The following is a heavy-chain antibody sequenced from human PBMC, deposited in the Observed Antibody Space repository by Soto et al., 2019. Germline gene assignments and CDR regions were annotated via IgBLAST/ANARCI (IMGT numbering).Heavy chain of an antibody. CDR1: GGSINSNNYY. J-gene: IGHJ6*02. V-gene: IGHV4-39*01. Sequence: SETLSLTCSVSGGSINSNNYYWSWIRQHPGKGLEWIGYIYFTGSTYYNPSLKSRVTISVDTSKNQFSLNLSSVTATDTAIYFCARHKPNSHSWFYYVMDVWGQGTTVTVSS. CDR2: IYFTGST. CDR3: ARHKPNSHSWFYYVMDV. D-gene: IGHD6-13*01.